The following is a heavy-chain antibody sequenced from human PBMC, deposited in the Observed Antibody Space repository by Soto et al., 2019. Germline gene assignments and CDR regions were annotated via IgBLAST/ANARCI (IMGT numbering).Heavy chain of an antibody. D-gene: IGHD3-10*01. J-gene: IGHJ6*02. V-gene: IGHV2-5*02. CDR1: GFSLNTGGVG. CDR3: VRNWRYYGGDYYYGMDA. Sequence: ITLKESGPTLVKPTQTLTLTCTFSGFSLNTGGVGVGWVRQARGKAMEWLALIYWDDDERYRPSLRSRPNITKDTINNQVVLTMTNMDPEDTATYYCVRNWRYYGGDYYYGMDAWGQGTTVTVSS. CDR2: IYWDDDE.